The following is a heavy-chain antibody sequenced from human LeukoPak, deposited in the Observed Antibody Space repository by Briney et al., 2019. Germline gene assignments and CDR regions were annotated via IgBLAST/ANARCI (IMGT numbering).Heavy chain of an antibody. D-gene: IGHD6-13*01. CDR3: ASLDSSSWYPLDY. V-gene: IGHV3-53*01. Sequence: GGSLRLSCAASGFTVSSNYMSWVRQAPGKGLEWVSVIYSGGCTYYADSVKGRFTISRDNSKNTLYLQMNSLRAEDTAVYYCASLDSSSWYPLDYWGQGTLVTVSS. CDR1: GFTVSSNY. J-gene: IGHJ4*02. CDR2: IYSGGCT.